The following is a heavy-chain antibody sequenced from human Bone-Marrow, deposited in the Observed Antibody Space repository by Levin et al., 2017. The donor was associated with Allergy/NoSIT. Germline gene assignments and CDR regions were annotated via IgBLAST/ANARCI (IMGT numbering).Heavy chain of an antibody. J-gene: IGHJ6*02. CDR2: ISSSSSYI. CDR3: ARNFYCSSTRTLSQDDDGMDV. Sequence: GESLKISCAASGFTFSSYSMNWVRQAPGKGLEWVSSISSSSSYIYYADSVKGRFTISRDNAKNSLYLQMNSLRAEDTAVYYCARNFYCSSTRTLSQDDDGMDVWGQGTTVTVSS. D-gene: IGHD2-2*01. V-gene: IGHV3-21*01. CDR1: GFTFSSYS.